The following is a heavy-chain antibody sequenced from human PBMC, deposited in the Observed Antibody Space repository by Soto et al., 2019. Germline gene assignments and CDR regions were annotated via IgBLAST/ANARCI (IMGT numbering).Heavy chain of an antibody. CDR3: ARGRFNAFGI. CDR2: TYYRSKWYN. D-gene: IGHD3-3*01. CDR1: GDSVSSNSVA. Sequence: PSQTLSLTCAISGDSVSSNSVAWNWIRQSPSRGLEWLGRTYYRSKWYNDYGVTVKGRITINPDTSKNQFSPQLNSVTPEDTAVYYCARGRFNAFGIWGQGTMVTVSS. V-gene: IGHV6-1*01. J-gene: IGHJ3*02.